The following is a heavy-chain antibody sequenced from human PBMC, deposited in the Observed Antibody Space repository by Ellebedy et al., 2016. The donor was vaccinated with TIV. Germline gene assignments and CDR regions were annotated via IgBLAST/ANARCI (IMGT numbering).Heavy chain of an antibody. CDR3: AKIVSGGASFDP. V-gene: IGHV4-39*07. Sequence: MPSETLSLTCTVSGGSISSSPYFWGWIRKPPGKGLEWIGSISYSGSTYYNTSLKSRVTMSRDQSKNSLSLHLASVTATDTAIYYCAKIVSGGASFDPWGQGTLVTVSS. J-gene: IGHJ5*02. CDR2: ISYSGST. D-gene: IGHD3-16*01. CDR1: GGSISSSPYF.